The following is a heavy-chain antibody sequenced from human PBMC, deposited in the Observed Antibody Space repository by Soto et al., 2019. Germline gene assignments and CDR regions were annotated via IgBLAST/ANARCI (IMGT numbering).Heavy chain of an antibody. J-gene: IGHJ4*02. CDR3: ARAAALYYYDSSGYSPVDY. CDR2: ISAYNGNT. CDR1: GYTFTSYG. V-gene: IGHV1-18*01. Sequence: ASVKVSCKASGYTFTSYGISWVRQAPGQGLEWMGWISAYNGNTNYAQKLQGRVTMTTDTSTSTAYMELRSLRSDDTAVYYCARAAALYYYDSSGYSPVDYWGQGTLVTVSS. D-gene: IGHD3-22*01.